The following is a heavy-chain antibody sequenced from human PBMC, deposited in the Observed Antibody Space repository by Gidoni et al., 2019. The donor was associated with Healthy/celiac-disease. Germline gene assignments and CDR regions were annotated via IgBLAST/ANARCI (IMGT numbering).Heavy chain of an antibody. J-gene: IGHJ3*02. Sequence: EVQLVESGGGLVQPGGSLRLSCADSGFTFSSYWVSWVRRAPGKGLEWVATIKQDGSEKYYVDSVKGRFTISRDNAKNSLYLQMNSLRAEDTAVYYCARDCHSSGYYCGFDIWGQGTMVTVSS. D-gene: IGHD3-22*01. CDR2: IKQDGSEK. CDR3: ARDCHSSGYYCGFDI. V-gene: IGHV3-7*04. CDR1: GFTFSSYW.